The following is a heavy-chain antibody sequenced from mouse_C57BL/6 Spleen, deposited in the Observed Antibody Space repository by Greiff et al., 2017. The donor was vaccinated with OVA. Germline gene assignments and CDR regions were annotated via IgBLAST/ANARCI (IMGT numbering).Heavy chain of an antibody. CDR3: TRRGGTSFAY. V-gene: IGHV1-15*01. Sequence: QVQLQQSGAELVRPGASVTLSCKASGYTFTDYEMHWVKQTPVHGLEWIGAIDPETGGTAYNQKFKGKAILTADKSSSTAYMELRSLTSEDSAVYYCTRRGGTSFAYWGQGTLVTVSA. CDR2: IDPETGGT. J-gene: IGHJ3*01. CDR1: GYTFTDYE. D-gene: IGHD5-1*01.